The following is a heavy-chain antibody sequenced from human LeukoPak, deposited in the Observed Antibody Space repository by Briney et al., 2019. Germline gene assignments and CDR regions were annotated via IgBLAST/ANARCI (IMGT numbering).Heavy chain of an antibody. J-gene: IGHJ4*02. CDR3: AGQRLYSSGWYIFDY. V-gene: IGHV4-30-2*01. CDR1: GGSISSGGYY. CDR2: IYHSGST. D-gene: IGHD6-19*01. Sequence: PSETLSLTCTVSGGSISSGGYYWSWIRQPPGKGLEWIGYIYHSGSTYYNPSLKSRVTISVDRSKNQFSLKLSSVTAADTAVYYCAGQRLYSSGWYIFDYWGQGTLVTVSS.